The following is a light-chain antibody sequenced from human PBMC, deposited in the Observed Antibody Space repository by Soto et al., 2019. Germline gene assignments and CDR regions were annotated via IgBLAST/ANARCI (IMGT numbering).Light chain of an antibody. CDR1: SSTIGSNT. CDR2: NNN. CDR3: VAWDDSLNGEV. J-gene: IGLJ2*01. Sequence: QSVLTQPPSASGTPGQRVTISCSGSSSTIGSNTVNWFQQLPGTAPKLLIYNNNQRPSGVPDRFSGSKSGTSASLAISGLQSEDEADYFCVAWDDSLNGEVFGGGTKVTVL. V-gene: IGLV1-44*01.